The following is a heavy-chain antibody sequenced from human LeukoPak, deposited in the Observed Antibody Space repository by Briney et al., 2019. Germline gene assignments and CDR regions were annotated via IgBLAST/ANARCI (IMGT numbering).Heavy chain of an antibody. D-gene: IGHD1-14*01. CDR3: ARERAGEGVLDI. Sequence: KPSQTLSLTCTVSGGSISSGSYFWSWIRQPAGKGLEWAGRIHTNGHTNYNASHEGRISISADMSKNQFSLNLRSVTAADTAVYYCARERAGEGVLDIWGQGTLVTVSS. J-gene: IGHJ3*02. CDR2: IHTNGHT. CDR1: GGSISSGSYF. V-gene: IGHV4-61*02.